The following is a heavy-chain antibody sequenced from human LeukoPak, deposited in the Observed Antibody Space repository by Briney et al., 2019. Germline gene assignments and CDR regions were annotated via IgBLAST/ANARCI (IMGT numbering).Heavy chain of an antibody. Sequence: SETLSLTCAVYGGSFSGYYWSWIRQPPGKGLEWIGEINHSGSTNYNPSLKSRVTISVDTSKNQFSLKLSSVTAADTAVYYCARMTTVVPYYFDYWGQGTLVTVSS. V-gene: IGHV4-34*01. CDR3: ARMTTVVPYYFDY. CDR1: GGSFSGYY. J-gene: IGHJ4*02. CDR2: INHSGST. D-gene: IGHD4-23*01.